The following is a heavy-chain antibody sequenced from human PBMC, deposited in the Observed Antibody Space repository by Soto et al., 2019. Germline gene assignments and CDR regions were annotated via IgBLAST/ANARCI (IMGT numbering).Heavy chain of an antibody. Sequence: TLSLTCTVSGGSISSGDYYWSWIRQPPGKGLEWIGYIYYSGSTYYNPSLKSRVTISVDTSKNQFSLKLSSVTAADTAVYYCAGVTRGYRLQGIDPWGQGTLVTAPQ. CDR2: IYYSGST. CDR1: GGSISSGDYY. J-gene: IGHJ5*02. D-gene: IGHD5-18*01. CDR3: AGVTRGYRLQGIDP. V-gene: IGHV4-30-4*01.